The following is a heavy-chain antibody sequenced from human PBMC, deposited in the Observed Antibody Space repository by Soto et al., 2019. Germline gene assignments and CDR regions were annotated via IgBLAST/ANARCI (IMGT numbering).Heavy chain of an antibody. Sequence: SETLSLTCTVSGGSISSFYWSWIRQPPRKGLEWIGYIYHSGSTNYNPSLKSRVTISVDTSKNQFSLKLSSVTAADTAVYYCARLGSIAADDFDYWGQGTLVTVS. D-gene: IGHD6-25*01. CDR3: ARLGSIAADDFDY. CDR1: GGSISSFY. CDR2: IYHSGST. J-gene: IGHJ4*02. V-gene: IGHV4-59*08.